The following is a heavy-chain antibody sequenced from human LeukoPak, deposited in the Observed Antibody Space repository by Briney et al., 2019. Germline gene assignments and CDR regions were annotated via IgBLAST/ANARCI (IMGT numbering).Heavy chain of an antibody. CDR2: ISSSSSYI. V-gene: IGHV3-21*01. Sequence: GGSLRLSCAASGFTLSSYSMNWVRQAPGKGLEWVSSISSSSSYIYYADSMKGRFTISRDSAKSSLYLQMNSLRAEDTAVYYCARVGPYSSGWYSQNYFDYWGQGTLVTVSS. D-gene: IGHD6-19*01. CDR1: GFTLSSYS. J-gene: IGHJ4*02. CDR3: ARVGPYSSGWYSQNYFDY.